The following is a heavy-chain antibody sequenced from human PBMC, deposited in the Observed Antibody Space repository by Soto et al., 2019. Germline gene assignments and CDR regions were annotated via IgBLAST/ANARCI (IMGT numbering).Heavy chain of an antibody. D-gene: IGHD2-15*01. V-gene: IGHV4-30-4*01. CDR1: GASISSGTHY. Sequence: QVQLQKSGPGLVKPSQTLSLTCTVTGASISSGTHYWGWIRQPPGKGLEWIGYINYSGNTYYKPYHNSRLSISVDTSKNQFSLKLSSVTAADTAVYYCARYCSSGNCGYFDYWGQGSLVTDSS. J-gene: IGHJ4*02. CDR3: ARYCSSGNCGYFDY. CDR2: INYSGNT.